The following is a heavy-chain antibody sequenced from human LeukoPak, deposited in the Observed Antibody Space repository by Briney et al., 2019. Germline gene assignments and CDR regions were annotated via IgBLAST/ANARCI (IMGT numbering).Heavy chain of an antibody. Sequence: PSETLSLTCSVSGGSMSSSSYYWGWIRQPPGKGLEYIGSIFYSGSTYYNPSLRSRVTITVDTSKNQFSLKLSSVTAADTAVYYCARCSSSWYAHFDYWGQGTLVTVSS. V-gene: IGHV4-39*01. J-gene: IGHJ4*02. CDR3: ARCSSSWYAHFDY. D-gene: IGHD6-13*01. CDR1: GGSMSSSSYY. CDR2: IFYSGST.